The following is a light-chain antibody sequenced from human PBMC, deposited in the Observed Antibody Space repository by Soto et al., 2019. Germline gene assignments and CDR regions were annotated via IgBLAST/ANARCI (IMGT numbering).Light chain of an antibody. CDR2: DAS. CDR3: QQYYNTPLT. Sequence: EFVLTQSPGTLSLSPGERATLSCRASQTVRNNYLAWYQQKPGQAPRLLIYDASNRATGIPARFSGSGSGTDFTLTISSLQAEDVAVYYCQQYYNTPLTFGGGTKVDIK. V-gene: IGKV3-20*01. CDR1: QTVRNNY. J-gene: IGKJ4*01.